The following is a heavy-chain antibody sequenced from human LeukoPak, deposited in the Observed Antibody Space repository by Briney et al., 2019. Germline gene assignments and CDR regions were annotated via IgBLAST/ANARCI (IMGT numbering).Heavy chain of an antibody. Sequence: GGSLRLSCAASGFTFSSYWMSWVRQAPGKGLEWVANIKQDGSQKYYVDSLKGRFTICRHNAKNPLYLQMNSRRTKDTSVYVCAKHSWFDWGQGTLVTVSS. CDR3: AKHSWFD. D-gene: IGHD6-13*01. J-gene: IGHJ4*02. V-gene: IGHV3-7*01. CDR1: GFTFSSYW. CDR2: IKQDGSQK.